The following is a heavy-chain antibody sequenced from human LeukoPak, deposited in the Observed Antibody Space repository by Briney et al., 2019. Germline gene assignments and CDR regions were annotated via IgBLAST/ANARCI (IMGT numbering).Heavy chain of an antibody. CDR1: GFTFSSYS. J-gene: IGHJ4*02. Sequence: GGSLRLSCAASGFTFSSYSMNWVRQAPGKGLEWVSYISSSSSTIYYADSVKGRFTISRDNAKNSLYPQMNSLRAEDTAVYYCAKGQWRDYWGQGTLVTVSS. CDR3: AKGQWRDY. V-gene: IGHV3-48*01. CDR2: ISSSSSTI. D-gene: IGHD6-19*01.